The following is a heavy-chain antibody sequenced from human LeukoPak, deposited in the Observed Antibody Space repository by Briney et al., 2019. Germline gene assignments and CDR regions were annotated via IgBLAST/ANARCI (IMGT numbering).Heavy chain of an antibody. V-gene: IGHV4-59*01. CDR1: GGSIGKFY. D-gene: IGHD2-2*01. CDR3: ARGASRGSLYWFFDL. J-gene: IGHJ2*01. Sequence: PSETLPLTCTVSGGSIGKFYWHWIRQPPGKRLEWIGYVDYSGTTNYNPSLQSRVTISVDTSMNRLSLNLRSISAADTAVYFCARGASRGSLYWFFDLWGHGILLSVSS. CDR2: VDYSGTT.